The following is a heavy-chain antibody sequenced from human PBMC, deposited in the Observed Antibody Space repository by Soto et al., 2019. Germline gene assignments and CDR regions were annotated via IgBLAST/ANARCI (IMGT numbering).Heavy chain of an antibody. J-gene: IGHJ4*02. D-gene: IGHD2-15*01. V-gene: IGHV3-33*01. CDR2: IWYDGSNK. CDR3: ARGACSGGSCYATAYFDY. Sequence: GGSLRLSCAASGFTFSSYGMHWVRQAPGKELEWVAVIWYDGSNKYYADSVKGRFTISRDNSKNTLYLQMNSLRAEDTAVYYCARGACSGGSCYATAYFDYWGQGTLVTVSS. CDR1: GFTFSSYG.